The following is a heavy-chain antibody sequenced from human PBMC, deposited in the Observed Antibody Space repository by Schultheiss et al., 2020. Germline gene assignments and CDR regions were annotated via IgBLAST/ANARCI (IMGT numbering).Heavy chain of an antibody. Sequence: GSLRLSCAASGFTFSDYYMSWIRQAPGKGLEWIGEINHSGSTYYNPSLKSRVTISVDRSKNQFSLKLSSVTAADTAVYYCAREDSSSTGAGLYFDYWGQGTLVTVSS. V-gene: IGHV4-34*01. CDR1: GFTFSDYY. CDR3: AREDSSSTGAGLYFDY. CDR2: INHSGST. D-gene: IGHD6-6*01. J-gene: IGHJ4*02.